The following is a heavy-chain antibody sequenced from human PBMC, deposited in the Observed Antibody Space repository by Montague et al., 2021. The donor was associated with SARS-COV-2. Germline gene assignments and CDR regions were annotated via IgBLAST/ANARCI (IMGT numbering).Heavy chain of an antibody. D-gene: IGHD6-19*01. V-gene: IGHV4-4*02. CDR3: ARSRGNLQWPFYCYYGMDV. Sequence: SETLSLTCTVSGDSISSSNWWSWVRQPPGKGLEWIGEIYHSGSTNYNPSLKSRVTISVDKSKTQFSLKLSSVTAADTAVYYCARSRGNLQWPFYCYYGMDVWGQGTTVTVSS. CDR2: IYHSGST. CDR1: GDSISSSNW. J-gene: IGHJ6*02.